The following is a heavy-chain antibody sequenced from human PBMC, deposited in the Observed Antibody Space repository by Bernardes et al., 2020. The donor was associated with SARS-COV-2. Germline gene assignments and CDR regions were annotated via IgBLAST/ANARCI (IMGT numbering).Heavy chain of an antibody. CDR2: IRSKPKGYAT. CDR3: TGDYLY. V-gene: IGHV3-73*01. CDR1: GFNFSGSA. D-gene: IGHD4-17*01. Sequence: VGSLIRSCAASGFNFSGSAIQWVRQPSGQGLEWIGRIRSKPKGYATTYAASLKGRFVISRDDSRNTAYLQIHSLKIEDTAVYYCTGDYLYWDQGTLVSVSS. J-gene: IGHJ4*02.